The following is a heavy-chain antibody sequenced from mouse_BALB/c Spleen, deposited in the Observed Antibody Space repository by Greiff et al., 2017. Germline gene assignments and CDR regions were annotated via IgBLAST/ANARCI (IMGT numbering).Heavy chain of an antibody. J-gene: IGHJ2*01. CDR2: IDPASGNT. D-gene: IGHD2-10*01. CDR3: AKAYYGNYLDY. Sequence: VQLQQSGAELVKPGASVKLSCTASGFNIKDTYMHWVKQRPEQGLEWIGRIDPASGNTKYDPKFQGKATITADTSSNTAYLQLSSLTSEDTAVYYCAKAYYGNYLDYWGQGTTLTVSS. V-gene: IGHV14-3*02. CDR1: GFNIKDTY.